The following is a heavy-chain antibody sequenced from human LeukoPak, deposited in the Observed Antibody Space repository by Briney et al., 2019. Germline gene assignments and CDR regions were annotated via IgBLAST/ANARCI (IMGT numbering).Heavy chain of an antibody. J-gene: IGHJ4*02. V-gene: IGHV4-61*02. Sequence: SGALSLTCTVSGGSISSGSYYWRWLRQPAGGGLEGIRRIYASGSSNSNPSLERLVTISVDTSTNQFSLKLSSVTAADTALYYCARVGGDQEQWLVEGPDYWGEGSLVTVSS. D-gene: IGHD6-19*01. CDR1: GGSISSGSYY. CDR2: IYASGSS. CDR3: ARVGGDQEQWLVEGPDY.